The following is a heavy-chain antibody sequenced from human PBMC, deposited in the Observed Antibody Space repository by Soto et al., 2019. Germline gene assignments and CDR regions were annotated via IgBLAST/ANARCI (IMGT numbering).Heavy chain of an antibody. CDR3: ARELPADSKLPTARRGISTGWYGGGSELAV. V-gene: IGHV4-39*02. J-gene: IGHJ6*01. CDR2: IYYSGIT. D-gene: IGHD6-19*01. Sequence: SETLSRTCTVSCGSISSSSYYCGWIRQPPGKGLEWIGSIYYSGITYYNPSLKSRVTICVHTCKNEFSLKLSSVTAADTAVYYSARELPADSKLPTARRGISTGWYGGGSELAVWGQGTTVTVSS. CDR1: CGSISSSSYY.